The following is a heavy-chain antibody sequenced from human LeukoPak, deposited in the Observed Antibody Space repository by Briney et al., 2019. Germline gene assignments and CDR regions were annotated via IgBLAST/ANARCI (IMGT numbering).Heavy chain of an antibody. CDR1: GFTFSSYT. D-gene: IGHD3-9*01. V-gene: IGHV3-23*01. CDR3: AKEWGKVVDYDILTGHFDY. CDR2: ISGSGGNT. J-gene: IGHJ4*02. Sequence: GGSLRLSCAASGFTFSSYTMSWVRQAPGKGLEWVSAISGSGGNTYYADSVKGRFTISRDNSKNTLYLQMNSMRAEDTAVYYCAKEWGKVVDYDILTGHFDYWGQRTLFTVSS.